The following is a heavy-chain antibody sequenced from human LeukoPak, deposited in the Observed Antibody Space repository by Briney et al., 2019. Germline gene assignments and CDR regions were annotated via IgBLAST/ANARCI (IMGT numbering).Heavy chain of an antibody. CDR3: ARDSFSYFDY. Sequence: SETLSLTCTVSGGSISSYYWSWIRQPPGKGLEWIGYIYYSGSTNYNPSLKSRVTISVDTSKNQFSLKLSSVTAADTAVCYCARDSFSYFDYWGQGTLVTVSS. J-gene: IGHJ4*02. CDR1: GGSISSYY. D-gene: IGHD3-16*01. V-gene: IGHV4-59*01. CDR2: IYYSGST.